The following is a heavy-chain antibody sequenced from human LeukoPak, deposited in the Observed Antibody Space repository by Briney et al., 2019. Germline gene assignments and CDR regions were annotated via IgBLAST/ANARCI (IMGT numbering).Heavy chain of an antibody. CDR2: INHSGST. CDR3: ARERKRGYSGYDLRLGFDY. D-gene: IGHD5-12*01. J-gene: IGHJ4*02. V-gene: IGHV4-34*01. Sequence: GSLRLSCAASGFTFSTYAMSWIRQPPGKGLEWIGEINHSGSTNYNPSLKSRVTISVDTSKNQFSLKLSSVTAADTAVYYCARERKRGYSGYDLRLGFDYWGQGTLVTVSS. CDR1: GFTFSTYA.